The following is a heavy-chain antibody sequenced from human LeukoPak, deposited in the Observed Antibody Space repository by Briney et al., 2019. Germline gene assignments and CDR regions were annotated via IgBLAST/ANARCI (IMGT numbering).Heavy chain of an antibody. CDR2: ISGSGGST. V-gene: IGHV3-23*01. CDR3: AILPGYSSGWYEVNY. J-gene: IGHJ4*02. Sequence: PGGSLRLSCAASGFTFSSYAMSWVRQAPGKRLEWVSGISGSGGSTYYADSVKGRFTISRDNSRNTLYLQMNSPRAEDTAVYYCAILPGYSSGWYEVNYWGQGTLVTVSS. D-gene: IGHD6-13*01. CDR1: GFTFSSYA.